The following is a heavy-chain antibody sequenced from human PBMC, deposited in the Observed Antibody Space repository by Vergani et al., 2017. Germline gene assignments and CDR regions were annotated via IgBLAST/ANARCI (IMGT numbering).Heavy chain of an antibody. CDR3: AKHFRGWGIDY. CDR2: IQFAGSNQ. Sequence: QVQLVESGGGVVQRGGSLRLSCATSGFTLSNYDTQWIRQGPGKGLEFVAFIQFAGSNQYYADSVKGRFTLSRDFSKNTLYLQMNSLRTDDTATYYCAKHFRGWGIDYWGQGTQVIVSS. CDR1: GFTLSNYD. J-gene: IGHJ4*02. D-gene: IGHD3-16*01. V-gene: IGHV3-30*02.